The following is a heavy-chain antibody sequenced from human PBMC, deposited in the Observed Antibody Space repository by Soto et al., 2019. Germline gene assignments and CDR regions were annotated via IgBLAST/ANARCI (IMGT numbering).Heavy chain of an antibody. D-gene: IGHD3-16*01. V-gene: IGHV4-59*01. CDR2: IFYSGST. CDR1: GGSISTYY. J-gene: IGHJ6*03. CDR3: ARTSRLGGYYYMDV. Sequence: QVQLQESGPGLVKPSETLSLTCTVSGGSISTYYWSWIRQPPGKGLEYIGYIFYSGSTNYNPSLKSRVTISIDTSKYQFSLRLNSETAADTAVYYCARTSRLGGYYYMDVWGKGATVTVSS.